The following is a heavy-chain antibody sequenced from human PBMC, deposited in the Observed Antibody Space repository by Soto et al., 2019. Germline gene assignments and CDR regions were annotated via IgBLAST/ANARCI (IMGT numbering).Heavy chain of an antibody. J-gene: IGHJ6*02. CDR3: ARGESLHCSVGSCPWYYYYGMYV. V-gene: IGHV1-46*01. CDR2: INPSGGST. CDR1: GYTFTSYY. Sequence: ASVKVSCKASGYTFTSYYMHWVRQAPGQGLEWMGIINPSGGSTSYAQKFQGRVTMTRDTSTSTVYMELSSLRSEDTAVYYCARGESLHCSVGSCPWYYYYGMYVWGQGTTVTVSS. D-gene: IGHD2-15*01.